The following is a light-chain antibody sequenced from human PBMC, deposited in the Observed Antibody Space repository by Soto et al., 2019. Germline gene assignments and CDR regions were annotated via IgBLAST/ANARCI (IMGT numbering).Light chain of an antibody. V-gene: IGKV3-20*01. CDR1: QSVRSSY. CDR2: GAS. J-gene: IGKJ4*01. CDR3: QQYGGSPPKLT. Sequence: EVVLTQSPGTLSLPPGEIATLSCRASQSVRSSYLAWYQQKPGQAPRLLIYGASSRATGIPDRFSGSGSETDFTLTISRLEPEDSAVYYCQQYGGSPPKLTFGGGTKVEIK.